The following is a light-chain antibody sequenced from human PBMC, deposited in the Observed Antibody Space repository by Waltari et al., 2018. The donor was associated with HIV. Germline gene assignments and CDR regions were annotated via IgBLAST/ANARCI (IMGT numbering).Light chain of an antibody. CDR1: SSNIGSNY. J-gene: IGLJ3*02. CDR3: AAWDDSLSGWV. V-gene: IGLV1-47*01. Sequence: QSVLTQPPSASGTPGQRVTISCSGSSSNIGSNYVYWYQQLPGTTPKLLTYRNNQRPSGAPDRFSGSKSGTSAALAIGGLRSEDEADYYCAAWDDSLSGWVFGGGTKLTVL. CDR2: RNN.